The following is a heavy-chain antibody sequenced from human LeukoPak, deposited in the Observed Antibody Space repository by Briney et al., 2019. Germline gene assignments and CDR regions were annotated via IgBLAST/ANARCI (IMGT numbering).Heavy chain of an antibody. V-gene: IGHV4-30-4*08. D-gene: IGHD3-10*01. CDR1: GGSVSSGSYY. CDR3: ARDTGGSGIFDY. J-gene: IGHJ4*02. Sequence: SETLSLTCTVSGGSVSSGSYYWSWIRQPPGKGLEWIGYIYYSGSTYYNPSLKSRVTISVDTSKNQFSLKLSSVTAADTAVYYCARDTGGSGIFDYWGQGTLVTVSS. CDR2: IYYSGST.